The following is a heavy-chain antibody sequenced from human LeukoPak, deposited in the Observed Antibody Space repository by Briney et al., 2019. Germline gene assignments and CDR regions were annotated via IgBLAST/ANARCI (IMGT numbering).Heavy chain of an antibody. CDR1: GFTFSSYA. Sequence: GGSLRLSCAASGFTFSSYAMHWVRQAPGKGLEWVAVISYDGGNKYYADSVKGRFTISRDNSKNTLYLQMNSLRAEDTAVYYCARESAWDYVWGSYRHFDYWGQGTLVTVSS. D-gene: IGHD3-16*02. CDR3: ARESAWDYVWGSYRHFDY. V-gene: IGHV3-30-3*01. J-gene: IGHJ4*02. CDR2: ISYDGGNK.